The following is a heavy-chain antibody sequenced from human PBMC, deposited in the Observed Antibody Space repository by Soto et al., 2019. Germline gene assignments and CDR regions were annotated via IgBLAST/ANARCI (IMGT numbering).Heavy chain of an antibody. D-gene: IGHD3-10*01. CDR3: ARGYYDSGHGYDL. Sequence: GESLKISCKVPGHIFNNHWIGCVRQTPGKGLEWRGLIFTRDAETKTSPSFQGDVSFSDENSINTVYLKWTSLKAADTGMYFCARGYYDSGHGYDLWGQGTQVTVS. CDR1: GHIFNNHW. J-gene: IGHJ5*02. V-gene: IGHV5-51*01. CDR2: IFTRDAET.